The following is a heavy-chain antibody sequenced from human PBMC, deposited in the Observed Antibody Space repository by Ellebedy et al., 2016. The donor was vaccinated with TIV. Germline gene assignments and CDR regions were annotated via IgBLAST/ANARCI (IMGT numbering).Heavy chain of an antibody. CDR2: LHSGGTT. CDR1: GFTISNNY. CDR3: ARAPTVTSVFDC. J-gene: IGHJ4*02. D-gene: IGHD4-17*01. V-gene: IGHV3-53*01. Sequence: GESLKISXAASGFTISNNYMSWVRQAPGKGLEWVAILHSGGTTFYADSVKGRFTISRDSSKNTLYLQMNGLRVEDTAVYYCARAPTVTSVFDCWGQGTLVTVSS.